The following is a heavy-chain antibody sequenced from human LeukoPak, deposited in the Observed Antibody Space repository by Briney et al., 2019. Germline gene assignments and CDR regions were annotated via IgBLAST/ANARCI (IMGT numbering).Heavy chain of an antibody. Sequence: GGSLRLSCAASEFTFSSYAMSWVRQAPGKGLEWVSAISGSGGSTYYADSVKGRFTISRDNSKNTLYLQMNSLRAEDTAVYYCAKDGGTYYYDSSGYAFDIWGQGTMVTVSS. CDR3: AKDGGTYYYDSSGYAFDI. V-gene: IGHV3-23*01. D-gene: IGHD3-22*01. CDR2: ISGSGGST. J-gene: IGHJ3*02. CDR1: EFTFSSYA.